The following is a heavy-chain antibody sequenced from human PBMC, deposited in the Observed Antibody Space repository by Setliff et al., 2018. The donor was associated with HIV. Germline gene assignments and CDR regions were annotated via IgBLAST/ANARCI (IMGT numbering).Heavy chain of an antibody. J-gene: IGHJ5*01. CDR2: INPNSGGT. Sequence: ASVKVSCKASGYTFTSYYMHWVRQAPGQGLEWMGWINPNSGGTNYAQKFQGRVTMTRDTSISTAYMELSGLTSDDTAFYYCASDAVSGYDWKWFDSWGQGTLVTVSS. D-gene: IGHD5-12*01. CDR3: ASDAVSGYDWKWFDS. V-gene: IGHV1-2*02. CDR1: GYTFTSYY.